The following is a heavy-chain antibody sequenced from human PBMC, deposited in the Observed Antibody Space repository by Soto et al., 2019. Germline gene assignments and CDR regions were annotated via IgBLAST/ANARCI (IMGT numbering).Heavy chain of an antibody. CDR2: INPNIGIA. J-gene: IGHJ3*02. D-gene: IGHD2-15*01. CDR1: GYTFTGYY. CDR3: ASRYCSGGSCAPGSFDI. V-gene: IGHV1-2*02. Sequence: ASVKVSCKASGYTFTGYYMHWVRQAPGQGLEWMGRINPNIGIANYAQKFQGRVTITTDKSMSTAYMELSSLRSEDTAVYYCASRYCSGGSCAPGSFDIWGQGTMVTVSS.